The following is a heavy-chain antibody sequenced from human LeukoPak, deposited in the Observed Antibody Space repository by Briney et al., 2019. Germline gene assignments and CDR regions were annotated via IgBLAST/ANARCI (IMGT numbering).Heavy chain of an antibody. V-gene: IGHV1-8*01. CDR2: MNPNSGNT. D-gene: IGHD3-10*01. J-gene: IGHJ3*02. CDR3: ARGRTAKVLLWFGELFPKRDAFDI. CDR1: GYTFTSYD. Sequence: ASVKVSCKASGYTFTSYDTNWVRQATGQGLEWMGWMNPNSGNTGYAQKFQGRVTMTRNTSISTAYMELSSLRSEDTAVYYCARGRTAKVLLWFGELFPKRDAFDIWGQGTMVTVSS.